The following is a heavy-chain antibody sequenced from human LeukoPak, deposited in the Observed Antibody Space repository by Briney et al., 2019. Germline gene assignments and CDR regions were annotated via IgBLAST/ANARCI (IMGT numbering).Heavy chain of an antibody. CDR3: ARQLAYYDSSGYYHRYYYYYGMDV. D-gene: IGHD3-22*01. CDR1: GFTFSSYA. CDR2: ISGSGGST. Sequence: GGSLRLSCAASGFTFSSYAMSWVRQAPGKGLEWVSAISGSGGSTYYADSVKGRFTISRDNSKNTLYLQMNSLRAGDTAVYYCARQLAYYDSSGYYHRYYYYYGMDVWGQGTTVTVSS. V-gene: IGHV3-23*01. J-gene: IGHJ6*02.